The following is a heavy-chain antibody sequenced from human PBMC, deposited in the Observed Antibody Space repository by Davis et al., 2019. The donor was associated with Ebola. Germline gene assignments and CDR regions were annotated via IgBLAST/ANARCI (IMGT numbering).Heavy chain of an antibody. CDR1: GYTFTGYY. V-gene: IGHV1-2*02. CDR3: ARDGDCSSTSCHPNYYYYYGMDV. J-gene: IGHJ6*02. D-gene: IGHD2-2*01. CDR2: INPNSGGT. Sequence: ASVKVSCKASGYTFTGYYMHWVRQAPGQGLEWMGWINPNSGGTNYAQKFQGRVTMTRDTSISTAYMELSRLRSDDTAVYYCARDGDCSSTSCHPNYYYYYGMDVWGQGTTVTVSS.